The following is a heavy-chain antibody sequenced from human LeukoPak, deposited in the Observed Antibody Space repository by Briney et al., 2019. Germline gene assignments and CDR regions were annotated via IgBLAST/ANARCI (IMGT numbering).Heavy chain of an antibody. Sequence: GGSLRLSCVGSGFNFNRAWMSWVRQAPGKGLEWVAGISDSGGSTNYADSVKGRFTISRDNAKNTLYLQMNSLRAEDTAVYFCAKRGVVIRVILVGFHKQAYYFDSWGQGALVTVSS. CDR3: AKRGVVIRVILVGFHKQAYYFDS. D-gene: IGHD3-10*01. V-gene: IGHV3-23*01. J-gene: IGHJ4*02. CDR1: GFNFNRAW. CDR2: ISDSGGST.